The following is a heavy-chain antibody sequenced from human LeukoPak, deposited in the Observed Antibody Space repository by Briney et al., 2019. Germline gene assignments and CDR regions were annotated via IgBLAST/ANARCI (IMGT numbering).Heavy chain of an antibody. V-gene: IGHV4-59*08. J-gene: IGHJ4*02. CDR3: VKSGGYGLIDY. CDR2: IYYSGST. CDR1: GASISSYY. D-gene: IGHD1-26*01. Sequence: SETLSLTCTVSGASISSYYWSWIRQPPGRGLEWIGYIYYSGSTNYNPSLKSRVTISVDTSKNQFSLRLNSVTAADTAMYYCVKSGGYGLIDYWGQGTLVTVSP.